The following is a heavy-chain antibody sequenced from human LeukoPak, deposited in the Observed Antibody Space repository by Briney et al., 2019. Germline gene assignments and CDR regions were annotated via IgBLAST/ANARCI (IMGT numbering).Heavy chain of an antibody. CDR3: AELGITMIGGV. J-gene: IGHJ6*04. D-gene: IGHD3-10*02. V-gene: IGHV3-30*02. Sequence: SGGSLRLSCTASGFTFSSYGMHWVRQAPGKGLEWVAYIQYDGSNQQYTDSVKGRFSISRDRSKNIPYLQMNSLRAEDTAVYYCAELGITMIGGVWGKGTTVTISS. CDR1: GFTFSSYG. CDR2: IQYDGSNQ.